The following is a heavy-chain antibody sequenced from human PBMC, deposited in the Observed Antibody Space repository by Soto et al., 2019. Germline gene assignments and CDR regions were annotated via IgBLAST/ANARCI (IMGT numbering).Heavy chain of an antibody. Sequence: GASVKVSCKASGGTFSSYAISWVRQAPGQGLEWMGGIIPIFGTANYAKKFQGRVTITADESTSTAYMELSSLRSEDTAVYYCARDGQLERAADYYYYYGMDVWGQGTTVTVSS. D-gene: IGHD1-1*01. CDR3: ARDGQLERAADYYYYYGMDV. V-gene: IGHV1-69*13. J-gene: IGHJ6*02. CDR1: GGTFSSYA. CDR2: IIPIFGTA.